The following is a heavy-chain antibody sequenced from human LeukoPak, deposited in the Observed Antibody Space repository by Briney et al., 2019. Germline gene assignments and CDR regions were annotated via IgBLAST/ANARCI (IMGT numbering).Heavy chain of an antibody. V-gene: IGHV4-59*01. D-gene: IGHD3-10*01. CDR2: IYYSGST. CDR3: ARGSSFMVRGVIIDLRPNWFDP. J-gene: IGHJ5*02. Sequence: SETLSPTCTVSGASISSSYWSWIRQPPGEGLEWIGFIYYSGSTNYNPSLKSRVTISVDTSKNQFSLKLSSVTAADTAVYYCARGSSFMVRGVIIDLRPNWFDPWGQGTLVTVSS. CDR1: GASISSSY.